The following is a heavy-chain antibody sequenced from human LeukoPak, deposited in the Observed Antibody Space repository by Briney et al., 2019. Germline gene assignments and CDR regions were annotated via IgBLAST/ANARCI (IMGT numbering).Heavy chain of an antibody. CDR1: GGTFSSYA. Sequence: SVKVSCKASGGTFSSYAISWVRQAPGQGLEWMGGIIPIFGTANYAQKFQGRATITADESTSTAYMELSSLRSEDTAVYYCGLGYCSSTSCPLDYWGQGTLVTVSS. CDR3: GLGYCSSTSCPLDY. CDR2: IIPIFGTA. V-gene: IGHV1-69*13. D-gene: IGHD2-2*01. J-gene: IGHJ4*02.